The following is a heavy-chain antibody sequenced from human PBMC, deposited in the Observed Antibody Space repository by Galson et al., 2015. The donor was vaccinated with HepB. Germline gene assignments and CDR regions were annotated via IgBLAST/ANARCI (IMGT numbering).Heavy chain of an antibody. Sequence: SLRLSCAASGFTFSSYSMNWVRQAPGKGLEWVSSITSSSSSYIYYADSVKGRFTISRDNAKNSLYLQMNSLRAEDTAVYYCAREAPLYYGGNVFDYWGQGTLVTVSS. D-gene: IGHD4-23*01. J-gene: IGHJ4*02. CDR1: GFTFSSYS. CDR3: AREAPLYYGGNVFDY. V-gene: IGHV3-21*01. CDR2: ITSSSSSYI.